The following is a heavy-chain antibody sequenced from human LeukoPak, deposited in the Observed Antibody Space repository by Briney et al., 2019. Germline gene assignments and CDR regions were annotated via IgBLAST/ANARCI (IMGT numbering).Heavy chain of an antibody. V-gene: IGHV5-51*01. CDR2: IYPGDSDT. CDR3: ARTTYYYDSSGYRFDY. Sequence: GESMKISCKGSGYSFTSYWIGWVRQMPGKGLEWMGIIYPGDSDTRYSPSFQGQVTISADKSISTAYLQWSSLKASDTAMYYCARTTYYYDSSGYRFDYWGQGTLVTVSS. D-gene: IGHD3-22*01. J-gene: IGHJ4*02. CDR1: GYSFTSYW.